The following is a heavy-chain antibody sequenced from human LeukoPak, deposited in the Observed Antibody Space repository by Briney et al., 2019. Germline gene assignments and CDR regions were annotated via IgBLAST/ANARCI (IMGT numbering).Heavy chain of an antibody. CDR3: ARPGGSLSYYYDSDGAFDI. J-gene: IGHJ3*02. CDR2: INTNTGNP. Sequence: ASVKVSCKASGYTFTSYAMNWVRQAPGQGLEWMGWINTNTGNPTYAQGFTGRFVFSLDTSVSTAYLQISSLKAEDTAVYYCARPGGSLSYYYDSDGAFDIWGQGTMVTVSS. D-gene: IGHD3-22*01. CDR1: GYTFTSYA. V-gene: IGHV7-4-1*02.